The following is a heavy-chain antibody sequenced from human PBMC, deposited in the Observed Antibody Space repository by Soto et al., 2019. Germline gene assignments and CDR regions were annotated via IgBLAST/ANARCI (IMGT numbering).Heavy chain of an antibody. CDR3: ARVPDR. Sequence: QLQLQESGSGLVKPSQTLALTCAVSGGSISSGGYSWSWIRQPPGKGLEWIGYIYRSGSTYYNPALNGRVTISVDRSKNQFSLKLSSVTAAETVVYYCARVPDRWGPRTLVTVSS. CDR2: IYRSGST. V-gene: IGHV4-30-2*01. CDR1: GGSISSGGYS. D-gene: IGHD2-2*01. J-gene: IGHJ5*02.